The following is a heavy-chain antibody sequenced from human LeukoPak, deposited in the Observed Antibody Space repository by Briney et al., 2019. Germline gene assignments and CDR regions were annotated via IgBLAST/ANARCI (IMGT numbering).Heavy chain of an antibody. CDR2: IYYSGST. Sequence: SEILSLTCTVSGGSTSSGDYYWSWIRQPPGKGLEWIGYIYYSGSTYYNPSLKSRVTISVDTSKNQFSLKLSSVTAADTAVYYCARDRGRQLVDYFDYWGQGTLVTVSS. V-gene: IGHV4-30-4*08. CDR1: GGSTSSGDYY. CDR3: ARDRGRQLVDYFDY. J-gene: IGHJ4*02. D-gene: IGHD6-13*01.